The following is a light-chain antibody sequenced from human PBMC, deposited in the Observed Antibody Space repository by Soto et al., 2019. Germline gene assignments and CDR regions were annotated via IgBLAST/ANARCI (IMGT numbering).Light chain of an antibody. J-gene: IGKJ4*01. CDR2: DAS. CDR1: QSVSSY. V-gene: IGKV3-11*01. CDR3: QQRRNWPLT. Sequence: EIVLTQSPATLSLSPGERATLSSRASQSVSSYLAWYQQKPGQAPRLLIYDASNRATGIPARFSGSGSGTDFTLTISTLEPEDFAIYYCQQRRNWPLTFGGGTKVEIK.